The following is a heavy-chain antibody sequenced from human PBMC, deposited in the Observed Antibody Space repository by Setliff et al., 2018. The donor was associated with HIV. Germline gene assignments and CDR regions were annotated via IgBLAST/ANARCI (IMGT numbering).Heavy chain of an antibody. CDR1: NVSFNSYY. D-gene: IGHD2-15*01. J-gene: IGHJ1*01. Sequence: PSETLSLTCTVSNVSFNSYYWSWIRHPAGRALEWIGRIYSSGSTNYNPSLKSRVKMSLDTSKSQFSLKLSSVTAADTAVYFGARDPYCSGDGCFRYYQHWGRGTLVTVSS. CDR3: ARDPYCSGDGCFRYYQH. CDR2: IYSSGST. V-gene: IGHV4-4*07.